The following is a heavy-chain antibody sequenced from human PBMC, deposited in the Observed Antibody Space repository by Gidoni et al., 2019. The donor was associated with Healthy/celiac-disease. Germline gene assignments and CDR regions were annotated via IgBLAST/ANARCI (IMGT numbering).Heavy chain of an antibody. CDR1: GGSFSGYY. CDR2: INHSGST. CDR3: AREGDCSGGSCYSFDY. J-gene: IGHJ4*02. Sequence: QVQLQQWGEGLLKPSETLSLTCAVYGGSFSGYYWSWIRQPPGKGLEWIGEINHSGSTNYNQSLKSRVTISVDTSKNQFSLKLRSVTAADTAVYYCAREGDCSGGSCYSFDYWGQGTLVTVSS. D-gene: IGHD2-15*01. V-gene: IGHV4-34*01.